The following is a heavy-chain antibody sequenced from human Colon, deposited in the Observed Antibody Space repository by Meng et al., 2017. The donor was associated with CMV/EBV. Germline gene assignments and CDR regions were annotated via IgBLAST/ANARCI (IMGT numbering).Heavy chain of an antibody. D-gene: IGHD2-2*01. V-gene: IGHV1-2*02. CDR2: INPNSGGT. CDR3: ARDPETLPEVPAALDY. J-gene: IGHJ4*02. CDR1: GYTFTGYY. Sequence: ASVKVSCKASGYTFTGYYMHWVRQAPGQGLEWMGWINPNSGGTNYAQKFQGRVTMTRDTSISTASMELGRLRSGDTAVYYCARDPETLPEVPAALDYWGQGTLVTVSS.